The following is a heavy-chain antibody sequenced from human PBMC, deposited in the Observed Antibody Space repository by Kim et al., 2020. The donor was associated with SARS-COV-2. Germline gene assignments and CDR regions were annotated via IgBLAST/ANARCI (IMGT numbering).Heavy chain of an antibody. V-gene: IGHV4-38-2*02. J-gene: IGHJ4*02. CDR3: ARQVDTAIFY. CDR2: IYHSGST. CDR1: GYSISSGYY. Sequence: SETLSLTCTVSGYSISSGYYWGWIRQPPGKGLEWIGSIYHSGSTYYNPSLKSRVTISVDTSKNQFSLKLSSVTAADTAVYYCARQVDTAIFYWGQGTLVTVSS. D-gene: IGHD5-18*01.